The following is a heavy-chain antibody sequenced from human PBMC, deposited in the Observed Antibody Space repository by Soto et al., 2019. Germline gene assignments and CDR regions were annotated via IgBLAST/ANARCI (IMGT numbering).Heavy chain of an antibody. CDR1: GYTFTSYY. D-gene: IGHD4-17*01. CDR2: INPSGGST. V-gene: IGHV1-46*03. CDR3: GRGSGTTVRARGFDP. Sequence: QVQLVQSGAEVKKPGASVKVSCKASGYTFTSYYMHWVRQAPGQGLEWMGIINPSGGSTSYGQKFQGRVTMTRDTSTSTVYMELSSLRAEDTAVYYCGRGSGTTVRARGFDPWGQGTLVTVSS. J-gene: IGHJ5*01.